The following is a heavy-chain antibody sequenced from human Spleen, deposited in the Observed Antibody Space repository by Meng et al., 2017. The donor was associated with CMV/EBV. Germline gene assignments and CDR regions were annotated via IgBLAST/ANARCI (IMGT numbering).Heavy chain of an antibody. Sequence: QVRRRGSGPEPVKPPGTLSLTSAGSGGSISISTWWSWVRQPPGKGLEWIGEIYHSGGTNYNPSLRGRVTISLDKSKNQFSLTLRSVTAADTAVYYCARDPYAAGWAGWGQGTLVTVSS. J-gene: IGHJ4*02. CDR2: IYHSGGT. CDR1: GGSISISTW. D-gene: IGHD6-19*01. CDR3: ARDPYAAGWAG. V-gene: IGHV4-4*03.